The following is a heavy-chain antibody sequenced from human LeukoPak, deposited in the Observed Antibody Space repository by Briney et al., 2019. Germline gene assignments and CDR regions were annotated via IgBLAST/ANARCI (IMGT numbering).Heavy chain of an antibody. CDR2: ISGGGDPT. CDR3: AKDPRGGYSGSWYFDY. J-gene: IGHJ4*02. D-gene: IGHD1-26*01. V-gene: IGHV3-23*01. CDR1: GFTFSSYA. Sequence: GGSLRLSCEASGFTFSSYAMHWVRQAPGKGLEWVSAISGGGDPTYYADSVKGRFTISRDNSKNTLYLQMNSLRAEDTAVYYCAKDPRGGYSGSWYFDYWGQGTLVTVSS.